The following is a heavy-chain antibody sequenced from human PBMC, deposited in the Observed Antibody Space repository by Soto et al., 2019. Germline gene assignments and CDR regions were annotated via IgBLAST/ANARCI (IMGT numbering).Heavy chain of an antibody. J-gene: IGHJ1*01. CDR1: GGSISSGGYY. CDR2: IYDSGST. V-gene: IGHV4-31*03. D-gene: IGHD1-26*01. CDR3: ARGGTRAYFHH. Sequence: QVQLQESGPGLVKPSQTLSLTCTVSGGSISSGGYYWSWISQHPGKGLEWIGSIYDSGSTYYNPSLKRRVTISVDASKNQLSLKLASATAADSAMDYCARGGTRAYFHHWGQGTLVDVSS.